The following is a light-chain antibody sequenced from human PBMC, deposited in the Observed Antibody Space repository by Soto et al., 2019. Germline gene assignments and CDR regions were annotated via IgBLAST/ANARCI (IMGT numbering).Light chain of an antibody. V-gene: IGLV2-14*01. J-gene: IGLJ1*01. Sequence: QSALTQPASVSGSPGQSITISCTGTSNDVGGYDYVSWYQQHPGKAPKLMIFDVSTRPSGVSTRFSGSKSGDTASLTISGLQAEDEADYYCCSYTRSRAGVFGTGTKVTVL. CDR3: CSYTRSRAGV. CDR2: DVS. CDR1: SNDVGGYDY.